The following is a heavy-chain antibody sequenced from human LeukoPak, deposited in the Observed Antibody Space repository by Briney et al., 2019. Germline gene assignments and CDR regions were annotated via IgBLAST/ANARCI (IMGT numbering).Heavy chain of an antibody. D-gene: IGHD3-10*01. Sequence: SETLSLTCTVSGGSISSYYWSRIRQPPGKGLEWIGYIYYSGSTNYNPSLKSRVTIPVDTSKNQFSLKLSSVTAADTAVYYCARDIRTRYYGSGSYDSYYYYYGMDVWGQGTTVTVSS. V-gene: IGHV4-59*01. CDR2: IYYSGST. CDR3: ARDIRTRYYGSGSYDSYYYYYGMDV. J-gene: IGHJ6*02. CDR1: GGSISSYY.